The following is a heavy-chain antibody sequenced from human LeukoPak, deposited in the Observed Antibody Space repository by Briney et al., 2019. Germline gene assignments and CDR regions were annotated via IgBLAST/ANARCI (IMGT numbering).Heavy chain of an antibody. J-gene: IGHJ4*02. Sequence: GGSLRLSCAASGFTFSSYWMSWVRQAPGKGLEWVAHIKQDGSEKYYVDSVKGRFTISRDNAKNSLYLQMSSLRAEDTAVYYCARDGSETYYDFWSGYPPAGYYDYWGQGTLVTVSS. CDR3: ARDGSETYYDFWSGYPPAGYYDY. CDR2: IKQDGSEK. D-gene: IGHD3-3*01. CDR1: GFTFSSYW. V-gene: IGHV3-7*05.